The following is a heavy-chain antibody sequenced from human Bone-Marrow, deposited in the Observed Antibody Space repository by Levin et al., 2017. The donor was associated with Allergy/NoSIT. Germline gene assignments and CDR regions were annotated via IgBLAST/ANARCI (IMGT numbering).Heavy chain of an antibody. D-gene: IGHD1-1*01. V-gene: IGHV2-70*04. Sequence: QTLSLTCTFSGFSLSSDEMRVSWIRQPPGKALEWLARIDWDDGKFYTTSLKTRLTVSKDTSKNQVFLTLANVDPLDTATYYCARDDFGSPYFDSWGQGTLVTVSS. J-gene: IGHJ4*02. CDR1: GFSLSSDEMR. CDR2: IDWDDGK. CDR3: ARDDFGSPYFDS.